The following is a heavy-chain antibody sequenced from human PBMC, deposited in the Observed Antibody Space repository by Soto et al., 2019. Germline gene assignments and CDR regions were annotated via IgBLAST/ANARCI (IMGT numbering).Heavy chain of an antibody. V-gene: IGHV4-30-2*01. CDR2: IYHSGST. J-gene: IGHJ4*02. D-gene: IGHD2-15*01. CDR1: GGSISSGGYS. Sequence: SETLSLTSAVSGGSISSGGYSWSWIRQPPGKGLEWIGYIYHSGSTYYNPSLKSRVTISVDRSKNQFSLKLSSVTAADTAVYYCARGQVVAAQHWGQGPLVPVS. CDR3: ARGQVVAAQH.